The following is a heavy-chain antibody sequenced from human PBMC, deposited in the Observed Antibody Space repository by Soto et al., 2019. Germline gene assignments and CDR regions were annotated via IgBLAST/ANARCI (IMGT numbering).Heavy chain of an antibody. CDR2: IVPAFGTT. J-gene: IGHJ6*02. CDR1: GGTFNSYS. V-gene: IGHV1-69*06. D-gene: IGHD2-15*01. Sequence: QVQLVQSGAEVKKPGSSVKVSCKAFGGTFNSYSFIWVRQAPGQGLEWMGGIVPAFGTTIYAEKLQGRVTFMADKSASTAYMELSSLRIEDTAVYYCARAGVGSNGGCYYFYGLDVWGQGTTVTVSS. CDR3: ARAGVGSNGGCYYFYGLDV.